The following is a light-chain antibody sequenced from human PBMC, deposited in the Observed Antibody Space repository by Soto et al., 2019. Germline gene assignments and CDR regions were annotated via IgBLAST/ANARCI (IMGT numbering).Light chain of an antibody. CDR1: QDISNY. V-gene: IGKV1-33*01. CDR2: DAS. CDR3: QQYDNLTPRLT. Sequence: DIQMTQSPSSLSASVGDRVTITCQASQDISNYLNWYQQKPGKAPKLLIYDASTLETGVPSRFSGSGSGTDFTFTISSLQPEDIATYYCQQYDNLTPRLTFGGGTKVEIK. J-gene: IGKJ4*01.